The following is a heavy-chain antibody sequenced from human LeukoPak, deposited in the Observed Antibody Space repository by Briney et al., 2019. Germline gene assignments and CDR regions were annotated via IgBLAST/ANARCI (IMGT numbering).Heavy chain of an antibody. Sequence: KPSETLSLTCAVYGGSSSGYYWSWIRQPPGKGLEWIGEINHSGSTNYNPSLKSRVTISVDTSKNQFSLKLGSVTAADTAVYYCARVRYSYGSDYWGQGTLVTVSS. CDR1: GGSSSGYY. V-gene: IGHV4-34*01. CDR3: ARVRYSYGSDY. D-gene: IGHD5-18*01. J-gene: IGHJ4*02. CDR2: INHSGST.